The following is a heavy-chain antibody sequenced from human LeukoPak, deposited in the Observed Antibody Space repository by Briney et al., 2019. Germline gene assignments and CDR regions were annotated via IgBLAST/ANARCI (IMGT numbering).Heavy chain of an antibody. CDR2: IYPTDSTT. CDR3: ARRYYHSSEFDL. D-gene: IGHD3-22*01. J-gene: IGHJ5*02. CDR1: GYGFSNYW. V-gene: IGHV5-51*01. Sequence: GESLKISCKASGYGFSNYWIGWVRQLPGKGLEWMGFIYPTDSTTRYSPSFQGQVTISADKSISTAYLQWSSLKASDTAIYYCARRYYHSSEFDLWGQGTLVTVSS.